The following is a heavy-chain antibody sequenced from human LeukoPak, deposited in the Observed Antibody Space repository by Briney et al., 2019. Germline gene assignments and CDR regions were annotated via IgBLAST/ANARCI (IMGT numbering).Heavy chain of an antibody. D-gene: IGHD5-18*01. Sequence: SETLSLTCTVSGGSISRYYWSWIRQPPGKGLEWIGYIYYGGSTNYNPSLKSRVTISVDTSKNQFSLKLSSVTAADTAVYYCARYLYGYSYGYWFDPWGQGTLVTVSS. V-gene: IGHV4-59*08. CDR2: IYYGGST. J-gene: IGHJ5*02. CDR3: ARYLYGYSYGYWFDP. CDR1: GGSISRYY.